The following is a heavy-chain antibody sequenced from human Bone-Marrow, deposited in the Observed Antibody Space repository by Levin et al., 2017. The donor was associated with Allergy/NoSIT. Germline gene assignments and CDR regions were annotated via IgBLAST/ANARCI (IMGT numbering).Heavy chain of an antibody. Sequence: GESLKISCAASGFTFHTYSMNWVRQAPGKGLEWLSYISSGSSSIFYADSVRGRFTISRDNAKNSLFLQMDSLRDEDTAMYYCVRDRETFTTSESYWGQGTLVTVSA. D-gene: IGHD1-1*01. V-gene: IGHV3-48*02. CDR3: VRDRETFTTSESY. J-gene: IGHJ4*02. CDR2: ISSGSSSI. CDR1: GFTFHTYS.